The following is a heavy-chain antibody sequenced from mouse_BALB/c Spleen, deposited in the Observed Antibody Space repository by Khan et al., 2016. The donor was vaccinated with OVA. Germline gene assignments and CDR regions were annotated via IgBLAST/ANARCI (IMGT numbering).Heavy chain of an antibody. J-gene: IGHJ3*01. CDR1: GFNIKDYY. CDR2: IDPECDKT. CDR3: ARSGYFAWLDY. V-gene: IGHV14-1*02. Sequence: VQLQQSGAELVRPGALVKLSCKASGFNIKDYYMHWVKQTPEQGLEWIGWIDPECDKTIYDPKFQGKVSITTETSSNTAYLQLSSLTSEDTAVYYSARSGYFAWLDYWGQGTLVTVSA.